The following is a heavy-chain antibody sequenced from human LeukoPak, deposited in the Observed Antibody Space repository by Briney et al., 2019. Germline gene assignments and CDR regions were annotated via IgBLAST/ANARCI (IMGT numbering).Heavy chain of an antibody. Sequence: PSETLSLTCTVYGGSISSHYWNWIRQPPGKGLEWIGYIYSSGSTNYNPSLKSRVTISLDTSKNEFSLRLSSATAADTALYYCARAYTSPLPFLIWGRGTLVTVSS. D-gene: IGHD2-2*02. V-gene: IGHV4-59*11. CDR2: IYSSGST. J-gene: IGHJ4*02. CDR1: GGSISSHY. CDR3: ARAYTSPLPFLI.